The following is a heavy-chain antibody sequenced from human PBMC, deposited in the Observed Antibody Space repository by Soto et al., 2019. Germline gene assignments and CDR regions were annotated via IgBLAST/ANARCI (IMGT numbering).Heavy chain of an antibody. J-gene: IGHJ4*03. V-gene: IGHV4-31*03. CDR3: ARDTGLAPTVWGY. CDR1: GDSIRGGGHY. Sequence: QVQPQESGPGLVKPSQTLSLTCSVSGDSIRGGGHYWNWIRQFPGKGLEWIGYVYHSGSTHYNPSLRGRLTISIDTSKNKFSLRLISVTAADTALYYCARDTGLAPTVWGYWGHGTQVTVSS. CDR2: VYHSGST. D-gene: IGHD7-27*01.